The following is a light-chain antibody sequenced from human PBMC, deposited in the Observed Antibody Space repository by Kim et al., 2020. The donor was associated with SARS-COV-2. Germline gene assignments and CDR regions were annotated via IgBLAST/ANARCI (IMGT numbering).Light chain of an antibody. J-gene: IGLJ2*01. V-gene: IGLV3-19*02. Sequence: SSELTQDPAVSVALGQTVRITCQGDSLRSYYASWYQQKPGQAPVRVIYGKNNRPSGIPDRFSGSSSGITASLTITGAQAEDEADYYCNSWDSSGNHLVFGGGTQLTVL. CDR2: GKN. CDR3: NSWDSSGNHLV. CDR1: SLRSYY.